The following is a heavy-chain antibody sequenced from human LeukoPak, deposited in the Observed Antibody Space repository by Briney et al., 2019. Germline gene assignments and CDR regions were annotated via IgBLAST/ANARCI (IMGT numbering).Heavy chain of an antibody. CDR1: GFTFSSYW. CDR3: STGSGHAFDI. V-gene: IGHV3-74*01. CDR2: INSDGSST. Sequence: GGSLILSCAASGFTFSSYWLHWVRPAPGKGLVWVSRINSDGSSTSYADSVKGRFTISRDNAKNTLYLQMNSLRAEDTAVYYCSTGSGHAFDIWGRGTMVTVSS. D-gene: IGHD3-10*01. J-gene: IGHJ3*02.